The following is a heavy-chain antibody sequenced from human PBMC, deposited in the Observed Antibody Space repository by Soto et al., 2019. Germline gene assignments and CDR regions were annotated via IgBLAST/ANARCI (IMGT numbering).Heavy chain of an antibody. D-gene: IGHD4-4*01. CDR1: GYTFTSYD. CDR3: ARYSKLYGTDV. V-gene: IGHV1-8*01. J-gene: IGHJ6*02. CDR2: MNPNSGNT. Sequence: ASVKVSCKASGYTFTSYDINWVRQATGQGLERMGWMNPNSGNTGYAQKCQVRVTVTSNTSTSTDYMDLSSLRSEDTAVDYCARYSKLYGTDVWGQGTTVTVSS.